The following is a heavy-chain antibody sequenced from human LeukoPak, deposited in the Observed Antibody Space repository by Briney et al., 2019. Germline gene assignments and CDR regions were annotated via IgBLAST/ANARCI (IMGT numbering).Heavy chain of an antibody. CDR1: GYTFTSYD. Sequence: ASVKVSCKASGYTFTSYDINWVRQATGQGLEWMGWMNPNSGNTGYAQKFQGRVTMTRNASISTAHMELSSLRSEDTAVYYCARRPPRYYSVNWFDPWGQGTLVTVSS. J-gene: IGHJ5*02. CDR2: MNPNSGNT. V-gene: IGHV1-8*01. CDR3: ARRPPRYYSVNWFDP. D-gene: IGHD3-10*01.